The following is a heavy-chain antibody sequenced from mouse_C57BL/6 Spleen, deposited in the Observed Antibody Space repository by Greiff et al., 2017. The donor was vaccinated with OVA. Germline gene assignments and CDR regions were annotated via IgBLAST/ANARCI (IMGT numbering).Heavy chain of an antibody. CDR1: GFTFSSYA. CDR2: ISDGGSYT. CDR3: ARADGYYVSYYFDY. Sequence: DVMLVESGGGLVKPGGSLKLSCAASGFTFSSYAMSWVRQTPEKRLEWVATISDGGSYTYYPDNVKGRFTISRDNAKNNLYLQMSHLKSEDTAMYYCARADGYYVSYYFDYWGQGTTLTVSS. D-gene: IGHD2-3*01. V-gene: IGHV5-4*03. J-gene: IGHJ2*01.